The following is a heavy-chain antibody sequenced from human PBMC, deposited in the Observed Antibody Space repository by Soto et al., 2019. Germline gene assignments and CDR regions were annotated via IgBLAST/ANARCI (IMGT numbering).Heavy chain of an antibody. D-gene: IGHD3-22*01. CDR2: IIPIFGTA. Sequence: GASVKVSCKASGGTFSSYAISWVRQAPGQGLEWMGGIIPIFGTANYAQKFQGRVTITADESTSTAYMELSSLRSEDTAVYYCATITYYYDSSGYFDYWGQGTLVNVSS. CDR3: ATITYYYDSSGYFDY. CDR1: GGTFSSYA. V-gene: IGHV1-69*13. J-gene: IGHJ4*02.